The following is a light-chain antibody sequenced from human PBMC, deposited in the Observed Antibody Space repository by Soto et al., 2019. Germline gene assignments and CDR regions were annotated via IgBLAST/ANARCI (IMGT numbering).Light chain of an antibody. Sequence: QSALTQPASVSGSPGQSITISCTGTSTDVGGYNYVSWYQQHPGKAPKLIIYGVNNRPSGVSNPFSGSKSGNTAFLTISGLQAEDEAYYYCSSYTSSSPVVVFGGGTKVTVL. CDR3: SSYTSSSPVVV. CDR2: GVN. V-gene: IGLV2-14*01. CDR1: STDVGGYNY. J-gene: IGLJ3*02.